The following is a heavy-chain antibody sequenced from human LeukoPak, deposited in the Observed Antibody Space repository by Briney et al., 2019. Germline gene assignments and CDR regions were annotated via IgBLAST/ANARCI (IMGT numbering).Heavy chain of an antibody. J-gene: IGHJ4*02. CDR2: IYWDDDK. CDR1: GFSLRTSGVG. CDR3: AHLTGDYFDY. Sequence: SGPTLVHPTPALTLTCTFSGFSLRTSGVGVGWIRHPPVKALEWLALIYWDDDKRYSPSLKSRLTITKDTSNTQVVLTMTNMDPVDTATYYCAHLTGDYFDYWGQGTLVTVSS. D-gene: IGHD7-27*01. V-gene: IGHV2-5*02.